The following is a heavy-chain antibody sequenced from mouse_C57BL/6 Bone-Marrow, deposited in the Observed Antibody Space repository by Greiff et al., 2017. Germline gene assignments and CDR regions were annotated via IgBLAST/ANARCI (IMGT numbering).Heavy chain of an antibody. D-gene: IGHD2-4*01. Sequence: EVQLQQSGPELVKPGASVKISCKASGYTFTDYYMNWVKQSHGKSLEWIGDITPNNGGTSYNQKFKGKATLTVDKSSSTAYMELRSLTSEDSAVYYCATYYDYDDYFDYWGQGTTLTVSS. CDR1: GYTFTDYY. CDR3: ATYYDYDDYFDY. CDR2: ITPNNGGT. V-gene: IGHV1-26*01. J-gene: IGHJ2*01.